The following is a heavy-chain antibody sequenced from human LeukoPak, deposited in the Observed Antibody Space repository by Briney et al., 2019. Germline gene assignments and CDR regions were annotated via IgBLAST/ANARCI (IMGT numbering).Heavy chain of an antibody. CDR1: GGSFSGYY. V-gene: IGHV4-34*01. CDR2: INHSGST. J-gene: IGHJ6*02. CDR3: ARGHYYYGMDV. Sequence: SETLSLTCAVYGGSFSGYYWSWIRQPPGKGLGWIGEINHSGSTNYNPSLKSRVTISVDTSRNQFSLKLSSVTAADTAVYYCARGHYYYGMDVWGQGTTVTVSS.